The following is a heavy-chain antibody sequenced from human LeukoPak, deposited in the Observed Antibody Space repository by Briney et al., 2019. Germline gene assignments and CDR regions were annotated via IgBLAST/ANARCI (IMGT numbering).Heavy chain of an antibody. CDR1: GGTFSSYA. Sequence: VKVSCQASGGTFSSYAISWVRQAPGQGLEWMGGIIPIFGTANYAQKFQGRVTITADKSTSTAYMELSSLGSEDTAVYYCAREFPNGGYDSGWGQETLVTVSS. CDR3: AREFPNGGYDSG. D-gene: IGHD5-12*01. J-gene: IGHJ4*02. CDR2: IIPIFGTA. V-gene: IGHV1-69*13.